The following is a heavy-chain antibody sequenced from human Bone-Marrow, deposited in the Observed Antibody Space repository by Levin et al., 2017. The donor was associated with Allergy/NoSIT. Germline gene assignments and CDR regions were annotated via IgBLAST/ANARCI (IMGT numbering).Heavy chain of an antibody. V-gene: IGHV3-23*01. J-gene: IGHJ2*01. CDR3: ARATGRARVYWYFDL. D-gene: IGHD2-8*01. Sequence: PGGSLRLSCAASGFTFSNYAMTWVRQAPGKGLEWVSAIHDTAEIVHYNDTMKGRLTISRDNSKNRVFLQMKRLRVEDTGTYYCARATGRARVYWYFDLWGRGTRVTVSS. CDR1: GFTFSNYA. CDR2: IHDTAEIV.